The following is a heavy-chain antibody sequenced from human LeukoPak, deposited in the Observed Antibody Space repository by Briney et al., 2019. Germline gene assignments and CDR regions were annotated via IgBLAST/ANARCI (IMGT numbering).Heavy chain of an antibody. CDR3: ARGEGARDGYNYAGPFYFDY. Sequence: SETLSLTCTVSGGSSDIYYWTWIRQSPGKGLEWIGYIHYSGITNYNPSLESRVTMSIDTSKNQFSLKLNSMTAADTAVYYCARGEGARDGYNYAGPFYFDYWGHGTLVTVSS. D-gene: IGHD5-24*01. CDR2: IHYSGIT. J-gene: IGHJ4*01. CDR1: GGSSDIYY. V-gene: IGHV4-59*12.